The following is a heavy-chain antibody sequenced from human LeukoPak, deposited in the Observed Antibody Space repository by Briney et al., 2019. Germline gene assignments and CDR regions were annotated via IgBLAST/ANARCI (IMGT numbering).Heavy chain of an antibody. CDR3: VRAMVRGVISYYFYC. V-gene: IGHV3-23*01. CDR1: GFTFSSYA. CDR2: ISGSGGST. Sequence: QPGGSLRLSCAASGFTFSSYAMSWVRQAPGKGLEWVSAISGSGGSTYYADSVKGRFTISRDNSKNTLYLQMNSLRAEDTAVYYCVRAMVRGVISYYFYCWGQRTLVTAAS. D-gene: IGHD3-10*01. J-gene: IGHJ4*02.